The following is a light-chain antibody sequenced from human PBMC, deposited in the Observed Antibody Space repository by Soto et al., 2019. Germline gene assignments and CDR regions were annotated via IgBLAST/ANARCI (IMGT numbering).Light chain of an antibody. CDR2: YDD. V-gene: IGLV1-36*01. Sequence: QSVLTQPPSVSGAPRQRVTISCFGSSSNVGNNAVNWYQQLPGKAPKLLIYYDDLLPSGVSDRFSGSKSGTSASLAISGLQSEDEADYYCPVWDDSLNGPVFGGGTKLTVL. J-gene: IGLJ2*01. CDR1: SSNVGNNA. CDR3: PVWDDSLNGPV.